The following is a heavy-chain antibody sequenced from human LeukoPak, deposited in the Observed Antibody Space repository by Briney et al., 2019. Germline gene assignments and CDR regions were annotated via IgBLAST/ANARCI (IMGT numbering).Heavy chain of an antibody. D-gene: IGHD1-26*01. J-gene: IGHJ6*04. V-gene: IGHV3-15*01. CDR2: IKSKTDGGTT. CDR1: GFTFSNAW. CDR3: TTDLRYSGSYRGY. Sequence: GGSLRLSCAASGFTFSNAWMSWVRQAPGKGLEWVGRIKSKTDGGTTDYAAPVKGRFTISRDDSKNTLYLQMNSLKTEDTAVYYCTTDLRYSGSYRGYWGKGTTVTVSS.